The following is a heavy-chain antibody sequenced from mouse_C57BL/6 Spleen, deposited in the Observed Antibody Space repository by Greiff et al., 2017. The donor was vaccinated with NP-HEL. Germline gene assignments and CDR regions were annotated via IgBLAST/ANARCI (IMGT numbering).Heavy chain of an antibody. Sequence: QVTLKVSGAELVKPGASVKISCKASGYAFSSYWMNWVKQRPGKGLEWIGQIYPGDGDTNYNGKFKGKATLTADKSSSTAYMQLSSLTSEDSAVYFCARSNYSNPGFAYWGQGTLVTVSA. CDR2: IYPGDGDT. CDR3: ARSNYSNPGFAY. D-gene: IGHD2-5*01. V-gene: IGHV1-80*01. J-gene: IGHJ3*01. CDR1: GYAFSSYW.